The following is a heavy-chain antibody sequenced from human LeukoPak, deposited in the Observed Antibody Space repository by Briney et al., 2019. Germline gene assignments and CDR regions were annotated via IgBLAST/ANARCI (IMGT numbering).Heavy chain of an antibody. D-gene: IGHD3-10*01. CDR2: ISAYNGNT. CDR3: ARYPYYGYPYYFDY. V-gene: IGHV1-18*01. J-gene: IGHJ4*02. Sequence: ASVKVSCKASGGTFSSYAISWVRQAPGQGLEWMGWISAYNGNTNYAQKLQGRVTMTTDTSTSTAYTELRSLRSDDTAVYYSARYPYYGYPYYFDYWGQGTLVTVSS. CDR1: GGTFSSYA.